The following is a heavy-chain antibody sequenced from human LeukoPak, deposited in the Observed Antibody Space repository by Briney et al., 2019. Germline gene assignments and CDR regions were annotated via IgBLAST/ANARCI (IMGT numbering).Heavy chain of an antibody. CDR3: VKDHPVFDY. J-gene: IGHJ4*02. Sequence: GGSLRLSCAASGFTFSTYSMNWVRQAPGKGLEWVSSISSSSSYIYYADSVKGRFTISRDNSRNTVYLEMNSLRAEDTAVYYCVKDHPVFDYWGQGTLVTVSS. V-gene: IGHV3-21*01. CDR1: GFTFSTYS. CDR2: ISSSSSYI.